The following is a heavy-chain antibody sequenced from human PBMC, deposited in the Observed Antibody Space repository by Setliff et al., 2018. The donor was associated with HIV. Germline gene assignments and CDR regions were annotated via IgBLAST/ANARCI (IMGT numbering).Heavy chain of an antibody. J-gene: IGHJ4*02. V-gene: IGHV4-59*01. D-gene: IGHD3-22*01. Sequence: SETLSLTCTVSGGSISGYYWSWIRQPPGKGLEWIAYIYYSGSTNYNPSLKSRVTISVDASKNQFSLKLSSVTAADTAIYYCARGYYDSNVYYFPGYWGQGTLVTVSS. CDR1: GGSISGYY. CDR2: IYYSGST. CDR3: ARGYYDSNVYYFPGY.